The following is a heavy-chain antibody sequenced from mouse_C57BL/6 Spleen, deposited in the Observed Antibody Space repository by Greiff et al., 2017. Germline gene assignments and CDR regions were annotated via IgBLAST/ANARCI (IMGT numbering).Heavy chain of an antibody. V-gene: IGHV1-55*01. Sequence: VQLQQPGAELVKPGASVKMSCKASGSTFTSYWITWVKQRPGQGLEWIGDIYPGSGSTNYNEKFKSKATLTVDTSSSTAYMQLSSLTSEDSAVYYCARYSYYYGSSQYYFDYWGQGTTLTVSS. CDR1: GSTFTSYW. J-gene: IGHJ2*01. D-gene: IGHD1-1*01. CDR2: IYPGSGST. CDR3: ARYSYYYGSSQYYFDY.